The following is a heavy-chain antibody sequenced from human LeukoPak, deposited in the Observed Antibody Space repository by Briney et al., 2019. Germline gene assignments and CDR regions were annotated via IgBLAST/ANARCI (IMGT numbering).Heavy chain of an antibody. CDR2: IYHSGST. V-gene: IGHV4-38-2*02. CDR3: ARDSHTAMGY. Sequence: PSETLSLTCAVSGYSLSSGYYWGWIRQPPGKGLEWIGSIYHSGSTYYNPSLKSRVTISVDTSKNQFSLKLSSVTAADTAVYYCARDSHTAMGYWGQGTLVTVSS. J-gene: IGHJ4*02. CDR1: GYSLSSGYY. D-gene: IGHD5-18*01.